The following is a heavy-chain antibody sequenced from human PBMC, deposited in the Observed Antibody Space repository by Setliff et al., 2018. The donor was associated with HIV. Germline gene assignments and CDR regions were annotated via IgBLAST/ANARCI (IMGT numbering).Heavy chain of an antibody. J-gene: IGHJ4*02. V-gene: IGHV3-23*01. CDR2: ISGSGDST. CDR3: ATIVESSGYHGGNYFDF. CDR1: GFTFGSYA. D-gene: IGHD3-22*01. Sequence: GGSLRLSCAPSGFTFGSYAMSWVRQAPGKGLEWVSVISGSGDSTFYADSLKGRFTISRDNSMNTLYLQMNSLRAEDTAVYYCATIVESSGYHGGNYFDFWGRGSLVTVSS.